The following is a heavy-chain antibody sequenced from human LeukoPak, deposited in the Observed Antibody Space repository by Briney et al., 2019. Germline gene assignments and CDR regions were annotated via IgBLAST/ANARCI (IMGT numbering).Heavy chain of an antibody. CDR1: GGSISSYY. CDR2: IYYSGST. V-gene: IGHV4-59*01. J-gene: IGHJ4*02. Sequence: SETLSLTCTVSGGSISSYYWSWIRQPPGKGLEWIGYIYYSGSTNYNPSLKSRVTISVDTSKNQFSLKLGSVTAADTAVYYCARSLGYSYGHSDYWGQGTLVTVSS. CDR3: ARSLGYSYGHSDY. D-gene: IGHD5-18*01.